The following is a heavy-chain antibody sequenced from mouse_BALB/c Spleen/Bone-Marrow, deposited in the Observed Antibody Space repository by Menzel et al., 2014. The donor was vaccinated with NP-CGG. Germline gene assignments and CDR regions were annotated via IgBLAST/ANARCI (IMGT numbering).Heavy chain of an antibody. CDR3: ARERRSRAMDY. V-gene: IGHV1S56*01. J-gene: IGHJ4*01. CDR1: GYTFXSYY. CDR2: IYPGNVNT. Sequence: QVQLKESGPELVKPGASVRISCKASGYTFXSYYIHWVKQRPGQGLEWIGWIYPGNVNTKYNEKFKGKATLTADKSSSTAYMQLSCLTSEDSAVYFCARERRSRAMDYWGQGTSVTVSS.